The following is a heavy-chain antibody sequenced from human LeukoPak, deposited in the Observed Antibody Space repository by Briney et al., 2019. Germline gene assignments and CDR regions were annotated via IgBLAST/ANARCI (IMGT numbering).Heavy chain of an antibody. CDR2: IYYSGST. V-gene: IGHV4-59*01. J-gene: IGHJ6*02. CDR3: ARVYYGSGSYYKYYYYYGMDV. Sequence: PSETLSLTCTVSGGSISSYYWSWIRRPPGKGLEWIGYIYYSGSTNYNPSLKSRVTISVDTSKNQFSLKLSSVTAADTAVYYCARVYYGSGSYYKYYYYYGMDVWGQGTTVTVSS. CDR1: GGSISSYY. D-gene: IGHD3-10*01.